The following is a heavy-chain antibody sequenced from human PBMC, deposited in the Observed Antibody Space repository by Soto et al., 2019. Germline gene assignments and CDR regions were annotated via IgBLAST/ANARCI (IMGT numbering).Heavy chain of an antibody. CDR3: ARDPFDY. CDR2: ISASSTTI. CDR1: GFIFSNYA. V-gene: IGHV3-23*01. Sequence: EVQLLESGGGLVQPGGSLRLSCAASGFIFSNYAMRWVRQAPGKGLEWVSAISASSTTIYYADPVKGRFTISRDNAKNSLYLQMNSLRAEDTAVYYCARDPFDYWGQGTLVTVSS. J-gene: IGHJ4*02.